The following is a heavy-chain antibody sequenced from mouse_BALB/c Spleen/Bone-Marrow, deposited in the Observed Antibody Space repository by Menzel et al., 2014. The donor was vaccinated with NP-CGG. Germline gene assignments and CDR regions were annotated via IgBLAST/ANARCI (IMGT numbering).Heavy chain of an antibody. Sequence: EVKLQESGGGLVQPGGSMKLSCVAPGFTFSNYWMNWVRQSPEKGLEWVAEIRLKSNNYATHYAESVKGRFTISRDDSKSSVYLQMNNLRAEDTGIYYCTWFAYWGQGTLVTVSA. CDR2: IRLKSNNYAT. V-gene: IGHV6-6*02. J-gene: IGHJ3*01. CDR3: TWFAY. CDR1: GFTFSNYW.